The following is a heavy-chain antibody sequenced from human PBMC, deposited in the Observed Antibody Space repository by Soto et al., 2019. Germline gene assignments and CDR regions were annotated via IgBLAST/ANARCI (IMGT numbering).Heavy chain of an antibody. J-gene: IGHJ4*02. D-gene: IGHD5-18*01. CDR2: IWYDGTNT. V-gene: IGHV3-33*01. Sequence: QVQLVESGGGVVQPGRSLRLSCAASGFTFSGYAMHWVRQAPGKGLEWVAVIWYDGTNTYYGDSVKGRFTVSRDNSKNTLWLQMSSLRVEDTAVYSCARAGGYGYDEQTFDYWGQGTLVTVSS. CDR3: ARAGGYGYDEQTFDY. CDR1: GFTFSGYA.